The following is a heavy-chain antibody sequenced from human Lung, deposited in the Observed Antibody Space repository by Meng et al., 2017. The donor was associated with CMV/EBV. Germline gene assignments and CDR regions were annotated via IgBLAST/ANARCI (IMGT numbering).Heavy chain of an antibody. Sequence: LXCTVSGGSISSSSYYWGWIRQPPGKGLEWIGSIYYSGSTDYNPSLKSRVTISVDTSKNQFSLKLSSVTAADTAVYYCARQRPVLDAFDIWGQGTMVTVSS. D-gene: IGHD3-3*01. CDR3: ARQRPVLDAFDI. CDR1: GGSISSSSYY. V-gene: IGHV4-39*01. J-gene: IGHJ3*02. CDR2: IYYSGST.